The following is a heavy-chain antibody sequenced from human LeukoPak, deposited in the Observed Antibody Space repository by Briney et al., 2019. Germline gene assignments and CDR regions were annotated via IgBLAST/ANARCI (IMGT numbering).Heavy chain of an antibody. V-gene: IGHV3-23*01. Sequence: GGSLRLSCAASGFTFSDHAMSWVRQAPAKGLEWVSSINGNGGGSYYIDSVKGRFTVSRDNAKNTLFLQMNSLRAEDTAVYYCVRDGVGAPPFDYWGQGTLVTVSS. J-gene: IGHJ4*02. CDR3: VRDGVGAPPFDY. CDR2: INGNGGGS. D-gene: IGHD1-26*01. CDR1: GFTFSDHA.